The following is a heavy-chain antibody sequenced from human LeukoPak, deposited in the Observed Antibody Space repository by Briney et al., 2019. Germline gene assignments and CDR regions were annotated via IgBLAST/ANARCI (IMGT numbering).Heavy chain of an antibody. V-gene: IGHV3-30*04. J-gene: IGHJ6*02. CDR1: GFTFSSYA. Sequence: GGSLRLSCAASGFTFSSYAMHWVRQAPGKGLEWVAVISYDGSNKYYADSVKGRFTISRDNSKNTLYLQMNSLRAEDTAVYYCAKDQGDSSGPIHYYYYYGMDVWGQGTTVTVSS. CDR2: ISYDGSNK. CDR3: AKDQGDSSGPIHYYYYYGMDV. D-gene: IGHD3-22*01.